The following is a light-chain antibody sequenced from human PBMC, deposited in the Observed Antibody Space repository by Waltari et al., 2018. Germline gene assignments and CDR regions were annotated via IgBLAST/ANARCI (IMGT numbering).Light chain of an antibody. J-gene: IGLJ2*01. CDR3: XXRXXSGXXXV. CDR1: SLRSYY. V-gene: IGLV3-19*01. Sequence: XXXQXPXXSXXXGQTVXITCQGDSLRSYYASWYQQKPGQAPVLVIYGKXNRPSGIPXRXXXXXSGNTXXLTITGAQXEDEADYXXXXRXXSGXXXVFGXGXXXAVL. CDR2: GKX.